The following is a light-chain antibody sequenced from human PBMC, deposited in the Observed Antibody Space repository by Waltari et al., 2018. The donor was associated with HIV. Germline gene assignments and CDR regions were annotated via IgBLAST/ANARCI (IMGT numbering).Light chain of an antibody. CDR3: QQYDSSPLT. J-gene: IGKJ4*01. Sequence: EIVLTQSPGTLSLSPGERATLPCRDSQRLSNTYLAWYQQRPGQAPRLLIFGASGRATGIPDRFSGSGSGTDFTLTISRLEPEDFAVYHCQQYDSSPLTFGGGTKVEIK. CDR1: QRLSNTY. CDR2: GAS. V-gene: IGKV3-20*01.